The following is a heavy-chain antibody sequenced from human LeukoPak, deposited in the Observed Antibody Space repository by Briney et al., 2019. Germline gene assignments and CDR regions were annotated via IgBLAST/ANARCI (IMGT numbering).Heavy chain of an antibody. Sequence: GGSLRLSCAASGFTFGSYAMSWVRQAPGKGLEWVSAISGSGGSTYYADSVKGRFTISRDNSKNTLYLQMNSLRAEDTAVYYCAKDYNYCSSTSCSYYYYGMDVWGQGTTVTVSS. CDR3: AKDYNYCSSTSCSYYYYGMDV. D-gene: IGHD2-2*01. V-gene: IGHV3-23*01. CDR2: ISGSGGST. J-gene: IGHJ6*02. CDR1: GFTFGSYA.